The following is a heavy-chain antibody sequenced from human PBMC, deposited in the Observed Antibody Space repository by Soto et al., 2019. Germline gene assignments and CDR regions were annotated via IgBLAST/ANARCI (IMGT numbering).Heavy chain of an antibody. Sequence: GGSLRLSCAASGFTFSSYAMSWFRQAPGKGLEWVAAISGSGGSTYYADSVKGRFTISRDNSKNTLYLQMNSLRAEDTAVYYCAKVNHYYDSSGYYYGPDWFDPWGQGTLFTVSS. CDR1: GFTFSSYA. V-gene: IGHV3-23*01. CDR3: AKVNHYYDSSGYYYGPDWFDP. D-gene: IGHD3-22*01. J-gene: IGHJ5*02. CDR2: ISGSGGST.